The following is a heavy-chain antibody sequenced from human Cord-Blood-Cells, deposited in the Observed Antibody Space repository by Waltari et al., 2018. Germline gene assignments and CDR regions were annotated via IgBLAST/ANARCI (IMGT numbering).Heavy chain of an antibody. D-gene: IGHD7-27*01. CDR1: GGSFSGYY. V-gene: IGHV4-34*01. CDR2: INHSGST. J-gene: IGHJ3*02. Sequence: QVQLQQWGAGLLKPSETLSLTCAVYGGSFSGYYWGWIRQPPGKGLGWIGEINHSGSTDYHPPRKSRVTISVDTSKSQFSLTLSSVTAADTAVYYCARGKLWTSIWGQGTMVTVSS. CDR3: ARGKLWTSI.